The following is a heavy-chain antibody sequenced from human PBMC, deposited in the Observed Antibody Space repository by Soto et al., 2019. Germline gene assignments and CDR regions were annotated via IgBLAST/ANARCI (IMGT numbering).Heavy chain of an antibody. CDR3: ARAYYYGSGIRRTKNYYYYYMDV. CDR1: GYTFTSYD. J-gene: IGHJ6*03. Sequence: GASVKVSCKASGYTFTSYDINWVRQATGQGLEWMGWMNPNSGNTGYAQKFQGRVTMTRNTSISTAYMELSSLRSEDTAVYYCARAYYYGSGIRRTKNYYYYYMDVWGKGSTVTGSS. D-gene: IGHD3-10*01. CDR2: MNPNSGNT. V-gene: IGHV1-8*01.